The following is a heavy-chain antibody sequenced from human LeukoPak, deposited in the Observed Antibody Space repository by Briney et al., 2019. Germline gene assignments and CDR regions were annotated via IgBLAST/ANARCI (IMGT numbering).Heavy chain of an antibody. CDR1: GFTFSSYE. V-gene: IGHV3-48*03. D-gene: IGHD3-22*01. CDR2: ISSSGSTI. CDR3: ARDLRAKIGGYYGEFGY. Sequence: PGGSLRLSCAASGFTFSSYEMNWVRQAPGKGLEWVSYISSSGSTIYYADSVKGRFTISRDNAKNSLYLQMNSLRAGDTAVHYCARDLRAKIGGYYGEFGYWGQGTLVTVSS. J-gene: IGHJ4*02.